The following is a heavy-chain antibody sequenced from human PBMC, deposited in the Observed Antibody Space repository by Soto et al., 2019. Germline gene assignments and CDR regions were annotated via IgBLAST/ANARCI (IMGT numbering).Heavy chain of an antibody. J-gene: IGHJ4*02. Sequence: QVQLVQSGAEVKKPGASVKVSCKASGYTFTTYAIHWVRQAPGQRLEWMGWINAGKGNTKYSQKFQGRVTITRDTXXSTAYMELSSLRSEDTAVYYCARDYYYDSSVLMDYRGQGTLVTVSS. D-gene: IGHD3-22*01. V-gene: IGHV1-3*01. CDR1: GYTFTTYA. CDR3: ARDYYYDSSVLMDY. CDR2: INAGKGNT.